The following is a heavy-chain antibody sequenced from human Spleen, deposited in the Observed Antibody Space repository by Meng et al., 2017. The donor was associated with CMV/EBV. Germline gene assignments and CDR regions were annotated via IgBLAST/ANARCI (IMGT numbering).Heavy chain of an antibody. CDR3: ARETGSISYRYFDY. J-gene: IGHJ4*02. CDR2: IYSGGRT. V-gene: IGHV3-53*01. Sequence: CAASGFTVSRNYMSWVRQAPGKGLEWVSVIYSGGRTYYADSVKGRFTISRDNSKNTLYLQMNSLRAEDTAVYYCARETGSISYRYFDYWGQGTLVTVSS. CDR1: GFTVSRNY. D-gene: IGHD6-13*01.